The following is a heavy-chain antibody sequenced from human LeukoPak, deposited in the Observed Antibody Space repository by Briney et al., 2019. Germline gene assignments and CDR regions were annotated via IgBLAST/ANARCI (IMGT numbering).Heavy chain of an antibody. V-gene: IGHV1-2*02. CDR3: ARVAYSSGWYVSQWFDP. J-gene: IGHJ5*02. CDR1: GYTFTGYY. CDR2: INPNSGGT. D-gene: IGHD6-19*01. Sequence: ASVKVSCKASGYTFTGYYMHWVRQAPGQGLEWMGWINPNSGGTNYAQKFQGRVTMTRDTSISTAYMELSRLRSDDTAVYCCARVAYSSGWYVSQWFDPWGQGTLVTVSS.